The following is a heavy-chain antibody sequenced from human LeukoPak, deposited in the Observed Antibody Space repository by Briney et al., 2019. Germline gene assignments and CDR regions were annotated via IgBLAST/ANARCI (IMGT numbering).Heavy chain of an antibody. D-gene: IGHD3-22*01. CDR1: GFTFSNAW. CDR2: ISSTNSYI. V-gene: IGHV3-21*01. J-gene: IGHJ4*02. Sequence: GDSLRLSCSASGFTFSNAWMSWVRQAPGKGRAWVSSISSTNSYIYYSDSVKGRFTISRDNAKNSLYLQMHSLRAEDTAVYYCARVRYDSSGNDYWGQGTLVTVSS. CDR3: ARVRYDSSGNDY.